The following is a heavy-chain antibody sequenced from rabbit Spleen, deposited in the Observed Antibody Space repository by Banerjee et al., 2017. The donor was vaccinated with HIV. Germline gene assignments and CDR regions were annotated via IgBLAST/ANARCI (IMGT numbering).Heavy chain of an antibody. J-gene: IGHJ6*01. CDR3: ARDSSSSFSSYGMDL. CDR2: IDAGSSGFT. V-gene: IGHV1S45*01. Sequence: QEQLEESGGGLVKPEGSLTLTCKASGFSFSDRDVMCWVRQAPGKGLEWITCIDAGSSGFTYFASWAKGRFTCSKTSSTTATLQMTRLTVADTATYFCARDSSSSFSSYGMDLWGQGTLVTVS. D-gene: IGHD1-1*01. CDR1: GFSFSDRDV.